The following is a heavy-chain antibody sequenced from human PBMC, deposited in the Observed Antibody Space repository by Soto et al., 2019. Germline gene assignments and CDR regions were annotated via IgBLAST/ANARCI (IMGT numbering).Heavy chain of an antibody. Sequence: SVKVSCKASGYSFTNYDINWVRQATGRGLEWMGRIIPILGIANYAQKFQGRVTITADKSTSTAYMELSSLRSEDTAVYYCARGSVVVVVPAAMSLAEYFQHWGQGTLVTVAS. CDR2: IIPILGIA. CDR3: ARGSVVVVVPAAMSLAEYFQH. V-gene: IGHV1-69*04. J-gene: IGHJ1*01. D-gene: IGHD2-2*01. CDR1: GYSFTNYD.